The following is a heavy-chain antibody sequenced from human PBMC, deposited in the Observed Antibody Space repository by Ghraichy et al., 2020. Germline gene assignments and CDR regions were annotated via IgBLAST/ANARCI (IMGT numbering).Heavy chain of an antibody. CDR3: AREGLVLPYYFDY. V-gene: IGHV3-7*01. Sequence: GGSLRLSCAASGFTFSSYWMSWVRQAPGKGLEWVANIKQDGSEKYYVESVKGRFTISRDNAKNSLYLQMNSLRAEDTAVYYCAREGLVLPYYFDYWGQGTLVTVSS. J-gene: IGHJ4*02. CDR1: GFTFSSYW. CDR2: IKQDGSEK. D-gene: IGHD6-19*01.